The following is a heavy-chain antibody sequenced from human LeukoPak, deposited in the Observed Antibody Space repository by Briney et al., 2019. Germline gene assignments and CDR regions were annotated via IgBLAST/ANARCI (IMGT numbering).Heavy chain of an antibody. J-gene: IGHJ5*02. CDR1: GYSFTSYW. V-gene: IGHV5-51*01. D-gene: IGHD3-10*01. CDR2: IYPGDSDT. Sequence: GESLKISCKGSGYSFTSYWIGWVRQMPGKGLEWMGIIYPGDSDTRYSPSSQGQVTISADKSISTAYLQWSSLKASDTAMYYCARHSSGVWFGELDWFDPWGQGTLVTVSS. CDR3: ARHSSGVWFGELDWFDP.